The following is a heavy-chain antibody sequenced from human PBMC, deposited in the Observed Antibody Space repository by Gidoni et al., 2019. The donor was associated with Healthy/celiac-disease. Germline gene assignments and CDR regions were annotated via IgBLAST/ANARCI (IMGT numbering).Heavy chain of an antibody. V-gene: IGHV1-8*01. CDR3: ARSHSTSLIYGMDV. D-gene: IGHD2-2*01. CDR1: GYTFTSYD. CDR2: MNPNSGNT. Sequence: QVQLVQSGAEVKKPGASVKVSCKASGYTFTSYDINWVRQATGQGLEWKGWMNPNSGNTGYAQKFQGRVTMNRNTSISTAYMELSSLRSEDTAVYYCARSHSTSLIYGMDVWGQGTTVTVSS. J-gene: IGHJ6*02.